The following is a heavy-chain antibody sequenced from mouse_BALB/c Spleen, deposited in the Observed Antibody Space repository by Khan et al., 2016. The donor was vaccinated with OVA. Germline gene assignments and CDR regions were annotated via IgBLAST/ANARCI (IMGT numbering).Heavy chain of an antibody. D-gene: IGHD1-1*01. CDR3: ARVYGSSGVDY. Sequence: EVELVESGGGLVKPGGSLKLSCAASGFTFSSYAMSWVRQTPEKRLEWVASIGSGGSTYYPDSVKGRFTISRDNARNILYRQMSSLRSEDTAMYYCARVYGSSGVDYWGQGTTRTVSS. CDR1: GFTFSSYA. CDR2: IGSGGST. V-gene: IGHV5-6-5*01. J-gene: IGHJ2*01.